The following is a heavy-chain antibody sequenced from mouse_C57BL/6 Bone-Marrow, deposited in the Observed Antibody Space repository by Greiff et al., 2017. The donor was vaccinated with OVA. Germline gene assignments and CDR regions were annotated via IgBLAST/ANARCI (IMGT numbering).Heavy chain of an antibody. D-gene: IGHD1-2*01. CDR1: GYTFTEYT. J-gene: IGHJ4*01. CDR2: FYPGRGSI. V-gene: IGHV1-62-2*01. Sequence: VQLQQSGAELVKPGASVKLSCKASGYTFTEYTIHWVKQRSGQGLEWIGWFYPGRGSIKYNEKSKDKATLTADKSSSTVYMELSRLTSEDSAVYFCARHEDPTPVPPGFYAMDYWGQGTSVTVSS. CDR3: ARHEDPTPVPPGFYAMDY.